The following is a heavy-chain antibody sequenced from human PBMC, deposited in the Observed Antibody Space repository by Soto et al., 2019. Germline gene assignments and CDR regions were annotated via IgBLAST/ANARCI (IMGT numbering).Heavy chain of an antibody. CDR2: ISYDGINE. Sequence: GGSLRLSCAVSGFIFSSALHWVRQAPGRGLEWVAVISYDGINENYSDSVKGRFTISRDNSKNTLYLQMNSLRPEDTAVYFCARDFGYCTSTRCYSSQGLLDYWGQGTLVTVS. CDR3: ARDFGYCTSTRCYSSQGLLDY. CDR1: GFIFSSA. J-gene: IGHJ4*02. V-gene: IGHV3-30-3*01. D-gene: IGHD2-2*01.